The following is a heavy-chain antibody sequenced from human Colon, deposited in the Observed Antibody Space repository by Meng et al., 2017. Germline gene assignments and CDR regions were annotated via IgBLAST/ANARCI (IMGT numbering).Heavy chain of an antibody. J-gene: IGHJ4*02. CDR3: AKELSVLGMSPLHY. Sequence: GGSLRLSCAVSGFRFQDYAMHWVRQVPGKGLEWVSGICTNSACSGYADSVKGRFTISRDNAKNSLYLQMDSLRPEDTAFYYCAKELSVLGMSPLHYWGQGTLVTVSS. CDR1: GFRFQDYA. V-gene: IGHV3-9*01. D-gene: IGHD6-19*01. CDR2: ICTNSACS.